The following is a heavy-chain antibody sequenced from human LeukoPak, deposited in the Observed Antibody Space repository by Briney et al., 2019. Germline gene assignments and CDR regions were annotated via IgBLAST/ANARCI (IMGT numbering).Heavy chain of an antibody. CDR3: ARGSALQGTRFPFAY. CDR1: GYTFTDYY. CDR2: INPNSGDT. D-gene: IGHD1-7*01. V-gene: IGHV1-2*02. Sequence: ASVKVSCKSSGYTFTDYYTHWVRQAPGQRLDWMGWINPNSGDTKYAQKFQDRVTMTRDMSISTAYVELSGLTSDDTAVYYCARGSALQGTRFPFAYWGQGTLVTVSS. J-gene: IGHJ4*02.